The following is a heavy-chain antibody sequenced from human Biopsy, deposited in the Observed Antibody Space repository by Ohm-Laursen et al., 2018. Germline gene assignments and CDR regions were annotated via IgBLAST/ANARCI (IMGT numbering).Heavy chain of an antibody. CDR2: ITNTGRTV. CDR3: ARELGNGMDV. V-gene: IGHV3-11*01. J-gene: IGHJ6*02. CDR1: GFTFSDYY. Sequence: GSLRLSCTASGFTFSDYYMKWIRQAPGKGLEWVSFITNTGRTVYADPVKGRFTISRDNADNSLHLQMKSLRAEDTAVYYCARELGNGMDVWGQGTPVTVSS.